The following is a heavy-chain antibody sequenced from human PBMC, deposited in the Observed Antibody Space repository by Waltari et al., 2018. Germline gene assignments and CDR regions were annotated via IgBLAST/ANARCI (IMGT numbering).Heavy chain of an antibody. CDR3: AREWGVMVGTAGFYFDY. J-gene: IGHJ4*02. D-gene: IGHD2-15*01. CDR2: ISSGSSYI. Sequence: EVQLVGSGGGLVKPGGSLRLSCAASGFTFSSYTMNWVRQAPGKGVGCVSSISSGSSYIYYADSVKGRFTISRDNAKNSLYLQMNSLRVEDTAVYYCAREWGVMVGTAGFYFDYWGQGALVTVSS. CDR1: GFTFSSYT. V-gene: IGHV3-21*01.